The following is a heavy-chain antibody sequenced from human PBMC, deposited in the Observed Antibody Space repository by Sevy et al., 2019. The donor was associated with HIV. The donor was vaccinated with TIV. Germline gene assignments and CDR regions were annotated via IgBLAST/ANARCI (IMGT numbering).Heavy chain of an antibody. V-gene: IGHV3-13*01. CDR3: VRGTVVSLGGAWFDP. CDR2: IGIYGDT. D-gene: IGHD3-16*01. Sequence: GGPLRLSWVAFGFDLIEHQMNWVAHPVGKGRDLTVAIGIYGDTYYMGSVKGRFTIPREDATNSLFLQLASLTVGDTATYYRVRGTVVSLGGAWFDPWGQGTLVTVSS. CDR1: GFDLIEHQ. J-gene: IGHJ5*02.